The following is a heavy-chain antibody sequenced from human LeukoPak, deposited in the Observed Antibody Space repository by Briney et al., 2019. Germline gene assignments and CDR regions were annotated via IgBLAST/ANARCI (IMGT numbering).Heavy chain of an antibody. Sequence: SSETLSLTCTVSGGSISSSSYYWGWIRQPPGKGLEWIGNTYYGGDTYYNPSLKSRVTMSVDKSKNQFSLELRSVTAADTAVFYCVRRRYNYGFDSWGQGTLVTVSS. J-gene: IGHJ4*02. V-gene: IGHV4-39*07. CDR1: GGSISSSSYY. CDR2: TYYGGDT. D-gene: IGHD5-18*01. CDR3: VRRRYNYGFDS.